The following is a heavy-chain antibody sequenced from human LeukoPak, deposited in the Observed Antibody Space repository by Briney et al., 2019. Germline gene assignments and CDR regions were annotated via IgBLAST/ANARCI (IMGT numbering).Heavy chain of an antibody. Sequence: AASVKVSCKASGYTFTGYYMHWVRQAPGQGLEWMGWISAYNANTNYAQKLQGRVTMTTDTSTSTAYMELRSLRSDDTAVYYCARGVGGSSGDYWGQGTLVTVSS. J-gene: IGHJ4*02. D-gene: IGHD1-26*01. CDR1: GYTFTGYY. CDR2: ISAYNANT. V-gene: IGHV1-18*04. CDR3: ARGVGGSSGDY.